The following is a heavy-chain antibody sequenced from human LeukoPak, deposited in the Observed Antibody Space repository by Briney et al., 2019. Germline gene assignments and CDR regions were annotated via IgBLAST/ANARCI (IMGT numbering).Heavy chain of an antibody. Sequence: SVTVSCKASGGTFSSYAISWVRQAPGQGLEWMGGIIPIFGTANYAQKFQGRVTITADESTSTAYMELSSLGSEDTAVYYCAREASRDGYNYAHPHWFDPWGQGTLVTVSS. D-gene: IGHD5-24*01. CDR3: AREASRDGYNYAHPHWFDP. CDR2: IIPIFGTA. V-gene: IGHV1-69*13. J-gene: IGHJ5*02. CDR1: GGTFSSYA.